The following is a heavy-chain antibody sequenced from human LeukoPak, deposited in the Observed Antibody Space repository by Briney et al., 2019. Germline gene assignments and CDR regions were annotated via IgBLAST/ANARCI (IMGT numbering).Heavy chain of an antibody. CDR2: ISWNSGSI. D-gene: IGHD6-19*01. CDR1: GFTFDDYA. Sequence: GGSLRLSCAASGFTFDDYAMHWVRQAPGKGLEWVSGISWNSGSIGYADSVKGRFTISRDNAKNSLYLQMNSLRAEDTALYYCAKDISGESRAYGAFDIWGQGTMVTVSS. CDR3: AKDISGESRAYGAFDI. V-gene: IGHV3-9*01. J-gene: IGHJ3*02.